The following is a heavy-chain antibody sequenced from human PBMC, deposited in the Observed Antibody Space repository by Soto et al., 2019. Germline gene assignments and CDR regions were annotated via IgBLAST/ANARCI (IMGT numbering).Heavy chain of an antibody. V-gene: IGHV3-64*01. Sequence: EVQLVESGGGLVQPGGSLRLSCAASGFTFSSYAMHWVRQAPGKGLEYVSGISSNGGSTFYANSMKGRFTISRDNSKNTLDLQMGSLRDEDMAVYYCSRDDGGCIDYWGQGTLVTVSS. CDR2: ISSNGGST. CDR3: SRDDGGCIDY. CDR1: GFTFSSYA. J-gene: IGHJ4*02. D-gene: IGHD2-15*01.